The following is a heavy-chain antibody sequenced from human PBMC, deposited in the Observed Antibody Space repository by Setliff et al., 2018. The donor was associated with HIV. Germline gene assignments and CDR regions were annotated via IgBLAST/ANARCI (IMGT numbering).Heavy chain of an antibody. CDR3: GRVTDKSDDPDDY. D-gene: IGHD1-1*01. J-gene: IGHJ4*02. Sequence: SETLSLTCTVSGASINTGGYYWSWIRQHPGKGLEYIGYIYYSGSAYYSPSLKSRVTLSLDTSENQFSLRLRSVTAADTAVYYCGRVTDKSDDPDDYWGQGSLVTVSS. CDR2: IYYSGSA. V-gene: IGHV4-31*03. CDR1: GASINTGGYY.